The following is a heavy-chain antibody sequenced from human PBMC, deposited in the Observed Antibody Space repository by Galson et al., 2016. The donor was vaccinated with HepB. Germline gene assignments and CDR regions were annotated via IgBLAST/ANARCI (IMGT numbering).Heavy chain of an antibody. CDR3: STLRDFRGV. V-gene: IGHV3-74*01. CDR1: GFTFSRPW. Sequence: SLRLSCAASGFTFSRPWMYWVRQAPGKGLVWVSQINSDGSNINYADSVRGRFTISRDNADNTLYLQMNSLRGDDAAVYYCSTLRDFRGVWGQGTLVTVSS. CDR2: INSDGSNI. D-gene: IGHD3-3*01. J-gene: IGHJ4*02.